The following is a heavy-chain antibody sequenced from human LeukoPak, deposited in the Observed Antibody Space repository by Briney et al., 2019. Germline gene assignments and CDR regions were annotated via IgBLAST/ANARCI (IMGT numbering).Heavy chain of an antibody. Sequence: GGSLRLPCAASGFTFSNAWMSWVRQAPGKGLEWVGRIKSKTDGGTTDYAAPVKGRFTISRDDSKNTLYLQMNSLKTEDTAVYYCTTNIVVVPAAKGIWGQGTLVTVSS. CDR1: GFTFSNAW. D-gene: IGHD2-2*01. V-gene: IGHV3-15*01. CDR3: TTNIVVVPAAKGI. CDR2: IKSKTDGGTT. J-gene: IGHJ4*02.